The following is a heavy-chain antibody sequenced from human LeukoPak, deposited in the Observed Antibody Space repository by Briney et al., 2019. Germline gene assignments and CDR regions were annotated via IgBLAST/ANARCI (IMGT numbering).Heavy chain of an antibody. CDR1: GGSFSGHY. D-gene: IGHD3-22*01. CDR3: ARAQYVDISGFYPGY. Sequence: SETLSLTCAVYGGSFSGHYWNWIRQPPGKGLEWIGEINHSGSTNYNPSLRSRVTTSVDTSKSQFSLKLSSVTAADTAVYYCARAQYVDISGFYPGYWGQGTLVTVSS. CDR2: INHSGST. V-gene: IGHV4-34*01. J-gene: IGHJ4*02.